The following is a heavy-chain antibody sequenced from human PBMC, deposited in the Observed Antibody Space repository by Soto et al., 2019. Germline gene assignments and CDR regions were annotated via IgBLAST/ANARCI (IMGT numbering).Heavy chain of an antibody. J-gene: IGHJ3*02. CDR2: IYHSGSI. CDR3: ASKFGELLADAFDI. CDR1: NASISSRKW. V-gene: IGHV4-4*02. D-gene: IGHD3-10*01. Sequence: PSETLSLTCTVSNASISSRKWWTWFRQTPGKGLEWIGEIYHSGSINHNPSLKSRVTMSVDKSKNQFSLKMTSVTAADTGVYYCASKFGELLADAFDIWGQGTVVT.